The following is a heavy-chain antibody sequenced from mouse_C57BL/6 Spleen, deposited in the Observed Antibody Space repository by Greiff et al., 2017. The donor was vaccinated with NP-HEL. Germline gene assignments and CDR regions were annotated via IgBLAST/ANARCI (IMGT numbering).Heavy chain of an antibody. CDR3: ARGKYYGSSYDYYAMDY. J-gene: IGHJ4*01. CDR1: GYTFTSYW. V-gene: IGHV1-64*01. CDR2: IHPNSGST. Sequence: QVQLQQPGAELVKPGASVKLSCKASGYTFTSYWMHWVKQRPGQGLEWIGIIHPNSGSTNYNEKFKSKATLTVDKSSSTAYMQLSSLTSEDSAVYYCARGKYYGSSYDYYAMDYWGQGTSVTVSS. D-gene: IGHD1-1*01.